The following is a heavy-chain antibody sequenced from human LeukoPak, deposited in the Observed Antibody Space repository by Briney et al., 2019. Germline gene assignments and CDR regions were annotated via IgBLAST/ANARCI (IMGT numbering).Heavy chain of an antibody. Sequence: GASVKVSCKASGFTFISYYIHWVRQTPGQGLDGMGKINPSGGSTSYAQKFQGRVTITADESTSTAYMELSSLRSEDTAVYYCARDSGYYDSSGYYPYAYWGQGTLVTVSS. V-gene: IGHV1-46*01. CDR3: ARDSGYYDSSGYYPYAY. CDR2: INPSGGST. D-gene: IGHD3-22*01. J-gene: IGHJ4*02. CDR1: GFTFISYY.